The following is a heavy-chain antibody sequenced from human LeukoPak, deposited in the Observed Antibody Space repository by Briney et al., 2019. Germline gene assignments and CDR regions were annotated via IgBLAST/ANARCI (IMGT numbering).Heavy chain of an antibody. V-gene: IGHV3-21*03. J-gene: IGHJ4*02. Sequence: GGSLSLSCAASGFTFKSYSMNWVRQAPGKGLEWVSSISSSSSYIYYADSVKGRFTISRDNARKSLHLEMNSLKTEDTAVYYCTRSVYSGYDDWGQGTLVTVSS. CDR1: GFTFKSYS. CDR2: ISSSSSYI. CDR3: TRSVYSGYDD. D-gene: IGHD5-12*01.